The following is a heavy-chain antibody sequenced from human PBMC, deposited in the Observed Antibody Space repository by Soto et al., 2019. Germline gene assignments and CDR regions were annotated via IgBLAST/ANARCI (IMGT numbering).Heavy chain of an antibody. CDR1: GGSISSSSYY. CDR3: YSVRDYYYYYGMDV. Sequence: SETLSLTCTVSGGSISSSSYYWGRIRQPPGKGLEWIGSIYYSGSTYYNPSLKSRVTISVDTSKNQFSLKLSSVTAADTAVYYCYSVRDYYYYYGMDVWGQGTTVTVSS. J-gene: IGHJ6*02. V-gene: IGHV4-39*01. CDR2: IYYSGST. D-gene: IGHD3-10*02.